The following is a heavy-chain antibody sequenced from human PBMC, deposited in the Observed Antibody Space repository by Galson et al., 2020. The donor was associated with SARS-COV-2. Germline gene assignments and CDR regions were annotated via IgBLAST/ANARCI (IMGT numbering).Heavy chain of an antibody. D-gene: IGHD2-8*01. Sequence: GGSLSLSCAASGFSFGTYVMSWVRQAPGKGFEWVSSIGASDGTTEYADSVKGRFTISRDNAKYTLYLQMNSLRVEDTATYYCVKPHRTVYGEGYWGQGKLVTVSS. CDR3: VKPHRTVYGEGY. CDR2: IGASDGTT. J-gene: IGHJ4*02. V-gene: IGHV3-23*01. CDR1: GFSFGTYV.